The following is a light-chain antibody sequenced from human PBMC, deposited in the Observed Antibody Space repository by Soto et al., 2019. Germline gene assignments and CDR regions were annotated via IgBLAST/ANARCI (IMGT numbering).Light chain of an antibody. CDR1: QSVSSY. Sequence: EIVIPQSPLTLSLSPGERATLPCRASQSVSSYLAWYQQKPGQAPRLLIYDASNRATGIPARFSGSGSGTDFTLTISSLEPEDFAVYYCQQRRNWPSITFGQGTRLEIK. CDR2: DAS. CDR3: QQRRNWPSIT. J-gene: IGKJ5*01. V-gene: IGKV3-11*01.